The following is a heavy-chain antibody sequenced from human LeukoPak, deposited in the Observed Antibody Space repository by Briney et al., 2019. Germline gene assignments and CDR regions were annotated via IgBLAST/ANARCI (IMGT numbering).Heavy chain of an antibody. Sequence: SETLSLTCTVSGGSISSYYWGWIRQPPGKGLEWIGSIYYSGSTSYNPSLKSRVTISVDTSKNQFSLKLSSVTAADTAVYYCARRYGGNAARRPFDSWGQGTLVTVSS. D-gene: IGHD4-23*01. CDR3: ARRYGGNAARRPFDS. J-gene: IGHJ4*02. CDR1: GGSISSYY. CDR2: IYYSGST. V-gene: IGHV4-39*01.